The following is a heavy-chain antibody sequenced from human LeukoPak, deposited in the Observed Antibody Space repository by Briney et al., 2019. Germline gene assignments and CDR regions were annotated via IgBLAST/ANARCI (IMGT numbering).Heavy chain of an antibody. V-gene: IGHV4-34*01. CDR2: INHSGST. J-gene: IGHJ3*02. CDR3: ARLGLTTVVTRGAFDI. CDR1: GGSFSGYY. Sequence: SETLSLACAVYGGSFSGYYWSWIRQPPGKGLEWIGEINHSGSTNYNPSLKSRVTISVDTSKNQFSLKLSSVTAADTAVYYCARLGLTTVVTRGAFDIWGQGTMVTVSS. D-gene: IGHD4-23*01.